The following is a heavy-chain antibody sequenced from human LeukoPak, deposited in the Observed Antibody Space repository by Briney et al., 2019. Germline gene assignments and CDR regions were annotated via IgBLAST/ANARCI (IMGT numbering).Heavy chain of an antibody. CDR2: INAGNGNT. V-gene: IGHV1-3*01. J-gene: IGHJ3*02. Sequence: GASVKVSCKASGYTFTSYAMHWVRQAPGQRLEWMGWINAGNGNTKYSQKFQGRVTITRDTSASTAYMELSSLRSEDTAVYHCARAFYRSSFSLGAADAFDIWGQGTMVTVSS. D-gene: IGHD6-6*01. CDR1: GYTFTSYA. CDR3: ARAFYRSSFSLGAADAFDI.